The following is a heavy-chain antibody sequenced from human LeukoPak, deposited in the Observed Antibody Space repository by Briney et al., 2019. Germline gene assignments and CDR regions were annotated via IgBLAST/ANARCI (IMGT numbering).Heavy chain of an antibody. CDR1: GDSVSSNSAA. V-gene: IGHV6-1*01. Sequence: SQTLSLTCAISGDSVSSNSAAWNWIRQSPSRGLEWLGRTYYRSKWYNDYAVSVKSRITINPDTSKNQFSLQLNSATPEDTVVYSCARAEDYYGSGSYHFDYWGQGTLVTVSS. D-gene: IGHD3-10*01. J-gene: IGHJ4*02. CDR2: TYYRSKWYN. CDR3: ARAEDYYGSGSYHFDY.